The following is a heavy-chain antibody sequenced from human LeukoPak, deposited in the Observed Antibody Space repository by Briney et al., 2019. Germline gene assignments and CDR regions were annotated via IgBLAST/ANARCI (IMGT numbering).Heavy chain of an antibody. J-gene: IGHJ4*02. V-gene: IGHV3-23*01. CDR3: AKRGVVIRVVLVGFHKEEYS. CDR1: GITLSNYG. Sequence: GGSLRLSCAVSGITLSNYGMSWVRQAPGKGLEWVAGISDSGGSTKYADSVKGRFTISRDNPKNTLFLQMNSLRAEDTAVYFCAKRGVVIRVVLVGFHKEEYSWGQGALVTVSS. D-gene: IGHD3/OR15-3a*01. CDR2: ISDSGGST.